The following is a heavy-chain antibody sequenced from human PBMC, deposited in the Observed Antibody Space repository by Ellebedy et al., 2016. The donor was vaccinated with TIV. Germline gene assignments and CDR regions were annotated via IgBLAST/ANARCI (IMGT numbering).Heavy chain of an antibody. Sequence: GESLKISCAASGFTFSNAWMNWVRQAPGKGLEWVGSIKSKTAGGAADYAAPVKGRFTISRDDSKNTLYLQMNSLKTEDTAVYFCTTVYRYNYDSVWGQGTLVTVSS. J-gene: IGHJ4*02. CDR2: IKSKTAGGAA. CDR3: TTVYRYNYDSV. D-gene: IGHD5-18*01. V-gene: IGHV3-15*01. CDR1: GFTFSNAW.